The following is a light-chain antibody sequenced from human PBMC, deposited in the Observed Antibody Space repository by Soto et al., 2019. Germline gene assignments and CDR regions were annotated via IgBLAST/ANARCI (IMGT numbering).Light chain of an antibody. CDR3: QLYKIRPYT. CDR2: AAS. J-gene: IGKJ2*01. CDR1: QSITSN. V-gene: IGKV3-15*01. Sequence: EIVMTQSPATLSVSPGERATLSCRASQSITSNLAWYQQKPCQAPRLLIYAASTRATGVPARFSASGSGTEFTLTISSLQSDDYVIYYCQLYKIRPYTFGQGTKLE.